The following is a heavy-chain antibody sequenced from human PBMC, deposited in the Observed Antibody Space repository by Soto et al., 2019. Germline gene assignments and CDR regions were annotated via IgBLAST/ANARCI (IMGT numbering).Heavy chain of an antibody. D-gene: IGHD3-10*01. CDR1: GFTFGGYA. J-gene: IGHJ4*02. Sequence: GGSLRLSCAASGFTFGGYAMSWVRQAPGKGLEWVSLISGTGDSSEYANSVKGRFTSSRDYSKTTVFLQMNSLRAEDTAVYFCAKDNGNYGSGSFSHWGQGTLVTVSS. CDR3: AKDNGNYGSGSFSH. V-gene: IGHV3-23*01. CDR2: ISGTGDSS.